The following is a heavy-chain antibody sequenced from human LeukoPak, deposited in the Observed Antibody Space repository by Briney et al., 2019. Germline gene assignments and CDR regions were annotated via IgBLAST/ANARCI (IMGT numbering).Heavy chain of an antibody. D-gene: IGHD3-16*01. CDR3: ARDRGGAGDFDY. Sequence: ASVKVSCKASGYTFTSYAMHWVRQAPGQSLEWMGWINAGNGDTKYSQKFQGRVTFTRDTSASTAYTELSSLRSEDTAVYYCARDRGGAGDFDYWGQGTLVTVSS. V-gene: IGHV1-3*01. CDR2: INAGNGDT. CDR1: GYTFTSYA. J-gene: IGHJ4*02.